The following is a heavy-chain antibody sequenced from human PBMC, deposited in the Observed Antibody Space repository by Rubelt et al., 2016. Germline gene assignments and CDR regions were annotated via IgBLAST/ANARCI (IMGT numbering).Heavy chain of an antibody. CDR2: ISYTGST. CDR3: AGQESCTNGVCSPFDY. Sequence: QVQLQESGPGLVKPSETLSLTCSVSGGSISTYYWSWIRQPPGKGPEWIAYISYTGSTNYNPSLKSRVSISIDSSKNHVSQRLSSVTAADTAVYYCAGQESCTNGVCSPFDYWGQGTLVTVSS. CDR1: GGSISTYY. V-gene: IGHV4-59*01. J-gene: IGHJ4*02. D-gene: IGHD2-8*01.